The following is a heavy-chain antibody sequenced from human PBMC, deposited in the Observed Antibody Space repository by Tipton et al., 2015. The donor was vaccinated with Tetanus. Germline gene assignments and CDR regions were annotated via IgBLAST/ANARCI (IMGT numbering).Heavy chain of an antibody. V-gene: IGHV4-59*01. CDR1: GGSISSYY. CDR2: IYYSGST. CDR3: AGEGYGETPQGRPFDR. D-gene: IGHD4-17*01. J-gene: IGHJ4*02. Sequence: TLSLTCTVSGGSISSYYWSWIRQPPGKGLEWIGYIYYSGSTIYNPPLKSRVTISVDTSKNQFSLKLSSMTAADPAVYYCAGEGYGETPQGRPFDRWGLGTLGPGSS.